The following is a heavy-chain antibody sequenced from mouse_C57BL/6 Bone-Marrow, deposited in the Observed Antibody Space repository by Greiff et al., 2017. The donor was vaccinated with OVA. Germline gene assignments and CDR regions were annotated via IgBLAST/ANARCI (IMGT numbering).Heavy chain of an antibody. D-gene: IGHD2-2*01. CDR1: GYTFTSYW. Sequence: QVQLQQPGAELVKPGASVKLSCKASGYTFTSYWMHWVKQRPGRGLEWIARIDPNSGGTKYNEKFKSKATLTVDKPSSTAYMQLSSLTSEDSAVYYCASDLLSLRGGMDYWGQGTSVTVSS. J-gene: IGHJ4*01. CDR2: IDPNSGGT. V-gene: IGHV1-72*01. CDR3: ASDLLSLRGGMDY.